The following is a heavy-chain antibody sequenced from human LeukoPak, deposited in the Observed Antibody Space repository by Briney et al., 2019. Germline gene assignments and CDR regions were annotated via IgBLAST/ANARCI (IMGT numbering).Heavy chain of an antibody. D-gene: IGHD3-16*02. Sequence: KPSETLSLTCTVSGGSISSSSYYWGWIRQPPGKGLEWIGSIYYSGSTYYNPSLKSRVTISVDTSKNQVSLKLSSVTAADTAVYYCARQVLVWGSYRYLDYWGQGTLVTVSS. V-gene: IGHV4-39*01. CDR2: IYYSGST. J-gene: IGHJ4*02. CDR1: GGSISSSSYY. CDR3: ARQVLVWGSYRYLDY.